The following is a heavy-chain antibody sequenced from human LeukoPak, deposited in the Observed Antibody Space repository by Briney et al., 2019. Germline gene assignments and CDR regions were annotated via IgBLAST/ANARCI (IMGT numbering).Heavy chain of an antibody. CDR2: IYYRGTT. CDR1: GDSIDSYY. CDR3: ARLPRYGGYDHFDY. Sequence: SETLSLTCTVSGDSIDSYYWSWIRHPPGKGLVWIGYIYYRGTTSYNPFLKSRVTISVDTSKNQFSLKLNSVTAADTAVYYCARLPRYGGYDHFDYWGQGILVIVSS. V-gene: IGHV4-59*12. D-gene: IGHD5-12*01. J-gene: IGHJ4*02.